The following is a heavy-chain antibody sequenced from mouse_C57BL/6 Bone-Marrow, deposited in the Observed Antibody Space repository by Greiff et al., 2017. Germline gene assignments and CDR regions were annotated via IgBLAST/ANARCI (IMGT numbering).Heavy chain of an antibody. V-gene: IGHV1-64*01. CDR2: IHPNSGST. D-gene: IGHD1-1*01. Sequence: QVQLQQPGAELVKPGASVKLSCKASGYTFTSYWMHWVKQRPGQGLEWIGMIHPNSGSTNYTEKFKSKATLTVDKSSSTAYMQLSSLTSEDSAVFFCARERVYYYGSSWAYWGQGTLVTVSA. J-gene: IGHJ3*01. CDR3: ARERVYYYGSSWAY. CDR1: GYTFTSYW.